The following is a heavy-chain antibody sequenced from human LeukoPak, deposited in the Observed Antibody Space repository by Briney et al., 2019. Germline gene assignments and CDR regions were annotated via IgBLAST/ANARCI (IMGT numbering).Heavy chain of an antibody. D-gene: IGHD3-3*01. Sequence: QPGGSLRLSCAASGFIFSSYWMHWVRQAPEKGLVWVSRIKSDGSTTNYADSVKGRFTISRDNAKNTLYLQMNGLRAEDTAVYHCARDPSAWSGYYDYWGQGPPVTVSS. V-gene: IGHV3-74*01. CDR1: GFIFSSYW. CDR2: IKSDGSTT. J-gene: IGHJ4*02. CDR3: ARDPSAWSGYYDY.